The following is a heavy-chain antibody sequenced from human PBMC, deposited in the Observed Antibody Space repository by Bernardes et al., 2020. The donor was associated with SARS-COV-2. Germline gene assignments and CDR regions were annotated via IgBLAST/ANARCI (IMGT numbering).Heavy chain of an antibody. V-gene: IGHV4-59*01. Sequence: SEPLSLTCTVSGGSISSYYWSWIRQPPGKGLEWIGYIYYSGRTNYNPSLKSRVTISVDTSKNQFSLKLISVTAADTAVYYCARVSLLWFGELSSWFDPWGQGNLVTVSS. CDR1: GGSISSYY. J-gene: IGHJ5*02. D-gene: IGHD3-10*01. CDR2: IYYSGRT. CDR3: ARVSLLWFGELSSWFDP.